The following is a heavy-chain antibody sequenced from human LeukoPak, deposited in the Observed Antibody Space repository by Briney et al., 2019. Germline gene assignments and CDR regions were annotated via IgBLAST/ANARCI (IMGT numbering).Heavy chain of an antibody. V-gene: IGHV4-39*01. D-gene: IGHD2-21*02. CDR2: TFYSGST. Sequence: SETRSLTCTVAAGSISSSSYYWGWIRQPPGKGLEWIGSTFYSGSTYYNPSLNNRLTISVDTSKNQFSLKLSSVTAADTAVYYCARPTAIYCGGDCYEVWFDPWGQGTLVTVSS. CDR1: AGSISSSSYY. J-gene: IGHJ5*02. CDR3: ARPTAIYCGGDCYEVWFDP.